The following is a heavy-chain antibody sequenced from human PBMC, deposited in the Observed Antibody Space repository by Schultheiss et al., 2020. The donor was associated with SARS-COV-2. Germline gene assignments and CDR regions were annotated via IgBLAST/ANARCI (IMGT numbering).Heavy chain of an antibody. D-gene: IGHD3-16*01. CDR1: AFTFSAYA. CDR3: TTDMGSGGAPAFDI. V-gene: IGHV3-15*07. J-gene: IGHJ3*02. Sequence: GGSLRLSCAASAFTFSAYAMHWVRQAPGKGLEWVGRIKSKTDGGTTDYAAPVKGRFTISRDDSKNTLYLQMNSLKTEDTAVYYCTTDMGSGGAPAFDIWGQGTMVTVSS. CDR2: IKSKTDGGTT.